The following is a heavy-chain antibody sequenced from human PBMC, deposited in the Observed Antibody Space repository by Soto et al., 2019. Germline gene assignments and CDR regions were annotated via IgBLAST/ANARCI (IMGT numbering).Heavy chain of an antibody. CDR2: ISGSGGST. CDR3: AKDYESSGWFQGLSEIDY. CDR1: GFTFSSYA. Sequence: GGSLRLSCAASGFTFSSYAMSWVRQAPGKGLEWVSAISGSGGSTYYADSVKGRFTISRDNSKNTLYLQMNSLRAEDTAVYYCAKDYESSGWFQGLSEIDYWGQGTLVTVSS. D-gene: IGHD6-19*01. V-gene: IGHV3-23*01. J-gene: IGHJ4*02.